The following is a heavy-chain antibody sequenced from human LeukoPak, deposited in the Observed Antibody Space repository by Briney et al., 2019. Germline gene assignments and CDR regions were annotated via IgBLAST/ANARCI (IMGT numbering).Heavy chain of an antibody. CDR1: GFTFSTYW. D-gene: IGHD2-21*01. CDR3: ARGFMWHVY. J-gene: IGHJ4*02. Sequence: GGSLRLSCAASGFTFSTYWMSWVRQAPGKGLEWVANIKEDGSEKSYVDSVRGRFTISRDNAKNSLFLQMNSLRAEDTAVYFCARGFMWHVYWGQGTLVTVSS. CDR2: IKEDGSEK. V-gene: IGHV3-7*05.